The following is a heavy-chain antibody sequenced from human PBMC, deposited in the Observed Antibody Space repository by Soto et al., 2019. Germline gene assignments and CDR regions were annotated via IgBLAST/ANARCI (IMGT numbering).Heavy chain of an antibody. J-gene: IGHJ6*02. CDR3: AKDSANYYGSGSYNYGMDV. D-gene: IGHD3-10*01. CDR1: GFTFSSYG. Sequence: PGGSLRLSCAASGFTFSSYGMHWVRQAPGKGLEWVAVISYDGSNKYYADSVKGRFTISRDNSKNTLYLQMNSLRAEDTAVYYCAKDSANYYGSGSYNYGMDVWGQGTTVTVSS. V-gene: IGHV3-30*18. CDR2: ISYDGSNK.